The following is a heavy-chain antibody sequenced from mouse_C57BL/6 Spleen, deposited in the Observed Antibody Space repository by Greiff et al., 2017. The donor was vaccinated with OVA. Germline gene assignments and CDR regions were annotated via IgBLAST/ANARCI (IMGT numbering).Heavy chain of an antibody. Sequence: QVQLQQPGAELVRPGTSVKVSCKASGYAFTNYWIEWVKQRPGQGLEWIGVINPGSGGTNYNEKFKGKATLTADKSSSTAYMQLSSLSSEDSAVYFCAESSSGYNFDYWGQGTTLTVSS. CDR3: AESSSGYNFDY. J-gene: IGHJ2*01. D-gene: IGHD3-1*01. CDR1: GYAFTNYW. V-gene: IGHV1-54*01. CDR2: INPGSGGT.